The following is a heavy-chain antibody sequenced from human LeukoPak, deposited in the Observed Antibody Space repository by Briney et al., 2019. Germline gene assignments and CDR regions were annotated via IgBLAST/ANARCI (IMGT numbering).Heavy chain of an antibody. Sequence: GGSLRLSCAVSGFTFSSYWMHWVRQAPGKGLVWVSRIGRDGSRINYADSVKGRFTISRDNGKNTLFLQMNSLRDEDAAVYYCVRGNDYGGPHYWGQGTLVTVSS. CDR1: GFTFSSYW. D-gene: IGHD4-23*01. V-gene: IGHV3-74*01. CDR3: VRGNDYGGPHY. J-gene: IGHJ4*02. CDR2: IGRDGSRI.